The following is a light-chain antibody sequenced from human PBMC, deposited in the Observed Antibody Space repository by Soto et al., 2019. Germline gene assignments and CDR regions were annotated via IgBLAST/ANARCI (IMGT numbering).Light chain of an antibody. CDR3: ETWDSNKWV. CDR1: SGHSSYT. V-gene: IGLV4-60*02. J-gene: IGLJ3*02. CDR2: LEGSGSH. Sequence: QSVLTQSSSASASLGSSVKLTCTLSSGHSSYTIAWHQQLPGKAPRYLMNLEGSGSHNKGSGVPDRFSGSSSGADRYLTISNLQFEDEADYYCETWDSNKWVFGGGTKVTVL.